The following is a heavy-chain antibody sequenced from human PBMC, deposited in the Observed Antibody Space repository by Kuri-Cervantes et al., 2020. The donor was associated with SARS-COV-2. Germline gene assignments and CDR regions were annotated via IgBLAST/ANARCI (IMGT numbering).Heavy chain of an antibody. J-gene: IGHJ4*02. V-gene: IGHV4-59*01. CDR1: AGSISNYY. Sequence: SETLSLTCTVSAGSISNYYWSWIRQSPGKGLEWIGYIHHSGGTGYNPSLKSRVTMSLHTSKNQFSLRLRSVTAADTAVYYCARMDGYTLLDYWGQGTLVTVSS. CDR3: ARMDGYTLLDY. D-gene: IGHD5-24*01. CDR2: IHHSGGT.